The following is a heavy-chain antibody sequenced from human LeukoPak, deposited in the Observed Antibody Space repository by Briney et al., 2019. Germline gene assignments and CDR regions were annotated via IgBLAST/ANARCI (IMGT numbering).Heavy chain of an antibody. V-gene: IGHV4-39*01. Sequence: PSETLSLTCTVSGGSISSNSYYWGWIRQPPGRGLEWIGNVYYIGSTSYNPSLRSRVTISVDTSKNQFSLKLSSVTAADTAVYYCARLPSLASAGLRGYWGQGTLVTVSS. CDR1: GGSISSNSYY. CDR3: ARLPSLASAGLRGY. J-gene: IGHJ4*02. CDR2: VYYIGST. D-gene: IGHD6-13*01.